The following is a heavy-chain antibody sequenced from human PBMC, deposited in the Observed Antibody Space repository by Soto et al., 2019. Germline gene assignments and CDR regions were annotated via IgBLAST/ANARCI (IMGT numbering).Heavy chain of an antibody. CDR1: GGSISSYY. CDR3: ARGVIAAAGSDY. D-gene: IGHD6-13*01. J-gene: IGHJ4*02. V-gene: IGHV4-59*01. Sequence: SETLSLTCTVSGGSISSYYWSWIRQPPGKGLEWIGYIYYSGGTNYNPSLKSRVTISVDTSKNQFSLKLSSVTAADTAVYYCARGVIAAAGSDYWGQGTLVTVSS. CDR2: IYYSGGT.